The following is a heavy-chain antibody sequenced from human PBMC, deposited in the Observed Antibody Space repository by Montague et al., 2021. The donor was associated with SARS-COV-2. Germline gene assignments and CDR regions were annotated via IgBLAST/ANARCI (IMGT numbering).Heavy chain of an antibody. J-gene: IGHJ4*02. V-gene: IGHV3-23*01. CDR1: GFTFSGHA. CDR3: ARDCRSSSCTNWGY. CDR2: ITYDRGTT. D-gene: IGHD2-2*01. Sequence: SLRLSCAASGFTFSGHAMSWVRQAPGKGLEWVSTITYDRGTTYYADSVKGRFTISRDNSKNTLYLQMNSLRVEDTAVYYCARDCRSSSCTNWGYWGQGTLVTVSS.